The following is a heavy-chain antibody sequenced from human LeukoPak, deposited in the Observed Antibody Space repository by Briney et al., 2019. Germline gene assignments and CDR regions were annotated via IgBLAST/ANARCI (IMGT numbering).Heavy chain of an antibody. J-gene: IGHJ4*02. CDR2: ISGSGGDT. CDR3: AKDQNYESSGYYGGFDY. Sequence: GGSLRLSCAASGFSFSSHVMHWDRQAPGKGLEWVSGISGSGGDTYYADSVKGRFTISRDNSKNTLNLQMNSLRAEDTALYYCAKDQNYESSGYYGGFDYWGQGTLVTVSS. CDR1: GFSFSSHV. V-gene: IGHV3-23*01. D-gene: IGHD3-22*01.